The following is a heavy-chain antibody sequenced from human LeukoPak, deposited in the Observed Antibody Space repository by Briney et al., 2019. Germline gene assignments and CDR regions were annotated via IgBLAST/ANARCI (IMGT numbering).Heavy chain of an antibody. D-gene: IGHD3-22*01. CDR3: ASRPIVVVKAYYFDY. Sequence: ASVKVSCKASGGTFSSYAISWVRQAPGQGLEWMGGIIPIFGTANYAQKFQGRVTITADKSTSTAYMELSSLRSEDTAVYYCASRPIVVVKAYYFDYWGQGTLVTVSS. CDR2: IIPIFGTA. V-gene: IGHV1-69*06. CDR1: GGTFSSYA. J-gene: IGHJ4*02.